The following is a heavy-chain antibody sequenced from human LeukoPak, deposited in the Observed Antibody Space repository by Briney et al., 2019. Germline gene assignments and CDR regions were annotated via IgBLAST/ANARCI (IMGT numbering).Heavy chain of an antibody. J-gene: IGHJ6*03. V-gene: IGHV3-23*01. CDR3: AKAQYGSGSYRLNYYYYYMDV. D-gene: IGHD3-10*01. Sequence: PGGSLRLSCAASGFTFSSYGMSWVRQAPGKGLEWVSAISGSGGSTYYADSVKGRFTISRDNSKNTLYLQMNSLRAEDTAVYYCAKAQYGSGSYRLNYYYYYMDVWGKGTTVTISS. CDR2: ISGSGGST. CDR1: GFTFSSYG.